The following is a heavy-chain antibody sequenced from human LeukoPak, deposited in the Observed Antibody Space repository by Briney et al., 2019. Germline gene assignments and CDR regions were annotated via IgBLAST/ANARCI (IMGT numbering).Heavy chain of an antibody. V-gene: IGHV4-59*08. J-gene: IGHJ4*02. D-gene: IGHD3-22*01. CDR3: AGHYDSSGYLFDY. CDR2: IYYSGST. Sequence: SETLSLTCTVSGGSISSYYWSWIRQPPGKGLEWIGYIYYSGSTNYNPSLKSRVTISVDTSKNQFSLKLSSVTAADTAVYYCAGHYDSSGYLFDYWGRGTLVTVSS. CDR1: GGSISSYY.